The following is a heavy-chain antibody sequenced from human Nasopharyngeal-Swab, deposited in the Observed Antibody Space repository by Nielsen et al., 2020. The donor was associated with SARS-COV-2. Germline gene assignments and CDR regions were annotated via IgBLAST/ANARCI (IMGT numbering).Heavy chain of an antibody. V-gene: IGHV1-46*01. CDR3: ARKGIGGAFDI. Sequence: ASVKVSCKASGYTFIDYYIHWVRQAPGQGLEWMGIINPSGGSTSYAQKFQGRVTMTRDTSTSTVYMELSSLRSEDTAVYYCARKGIGGAFDIWGQGTMVTVSS. CDR2: INPSGGST. J-gene: IGHJ3*02. D-gene: IGHD4-23*01. CDR1: GYTFIDYY.